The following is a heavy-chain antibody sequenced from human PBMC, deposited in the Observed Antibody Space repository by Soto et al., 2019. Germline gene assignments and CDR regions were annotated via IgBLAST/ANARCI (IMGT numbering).Heavy chain of an antibody. J-gene: IGHJ4*02. CDR3: VRGLNWRDLDY. CDR1: GYTFIDYF. Sequence: ASVKVSCKASGYTFIDYFIQWVRQAPGQGLEWMGWINPSSGETTYAQKFQGRVTMTRDTSISTAYMDLITLRSDDTAIYYCVRGLNWRDLDYWGQGTPVPAS. V-gene: IGHV1-2*02. D-gene: IGHD3-3*01. CDR2: INPSSGET.